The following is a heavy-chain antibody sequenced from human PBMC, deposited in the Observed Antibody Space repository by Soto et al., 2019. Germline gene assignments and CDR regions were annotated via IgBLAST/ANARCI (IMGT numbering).Heavy chain of an antibody. CDR2: ISGGGGAT. D-gene: IGHD2-2*01. CDR1: GFTFSRYA. J-gene: IGHJ4*02. V-gene: IGHV3-23*01. CDR3: VRDYIVVVPAAAPFDY. Sequence: GGSLRLSCAASGFTFSRYAMSWVRQAPGKGLEWVSGISGGGGATHYADSVKGRFTISRDNSKNTLYLQMNSLRAEDTAIYFCVRDYIVVVPAAAPFDYWGQGTPVTSPQ.